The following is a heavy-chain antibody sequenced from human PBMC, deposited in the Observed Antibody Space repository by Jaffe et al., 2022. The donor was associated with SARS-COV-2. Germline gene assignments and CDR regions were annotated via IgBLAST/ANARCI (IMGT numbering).Heavy chain of an antibody. D-gene: IGHD1-26*01. Sequence: QVRLVQSGAEVKEPGSSVKVSCKASGYSFSDYYMHWVRQAPGQRLQWMGWVAPNNGDTNYAQDFQDRVTMTMDTSISTAYMDLTGLRSDDTAVYYCARDGMGPIYYFDSWGQGTLVTVSS. CDR1: GYSFSDYY. CDR2: VAPNNGDT. J-gene: IGHJ4*02. CDR3: ARDGMGPIYYFDS. V-gene: IGHV1-2*02.